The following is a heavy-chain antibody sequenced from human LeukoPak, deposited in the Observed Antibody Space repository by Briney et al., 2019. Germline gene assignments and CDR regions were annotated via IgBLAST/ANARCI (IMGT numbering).Heavy chain of an antibody. D-gene: IGHD1-1*01. Sequence: PGGTLRLSYAASGFTFSSYGMSWVRQAPGKGLEWVSGISGSGGSTYYADSVKGRFTISRDNSKNTLYLQMNSLRAEDTAVYYCAKDSGPTTFDYYYYMDVWGKGTTVTVSS. CDR3: AKDSGPTTFDYYYYMDV. CDR1: GFTFSSYG. V-gene: IGHV3-23*01. CDR2: ISGSGGST. J-gene: IGHJ6*03.